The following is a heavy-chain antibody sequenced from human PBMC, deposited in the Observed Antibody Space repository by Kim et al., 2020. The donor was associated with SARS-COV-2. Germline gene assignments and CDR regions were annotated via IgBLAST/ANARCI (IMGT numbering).Heavy chain of an antibody. V-gene: IGHV3-23*01. Sequence: GGSLRLSCAASGFTFSSYAMSWVRQAPGKGLEWVSAISGSGGSTYYADSVKGRFTISRDNSKNTLYLQMNSLRAEDTAVYYCAKTRIPYSSFYWFDPWGQGTLVTVSS. J-gene: IGHJ5*02. CDR3: AKTRIPYSSFYWFDP. CDR2: ISGSGGST. D-gene: IGHD6-6*01. CDR1: GFTFSSYA.